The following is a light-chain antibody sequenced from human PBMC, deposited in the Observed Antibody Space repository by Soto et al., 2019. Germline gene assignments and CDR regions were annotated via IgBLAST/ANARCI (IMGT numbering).Light chain of an antibody. J-gene: IGKJ2*03. V-gene: IGKV3-20*01. Sequence: EIVLTQSPGTLSLSPGERATLSCRASQSVSSSYLAWYQQKPGQAPRLLIYGASSRATGIPDRFSGSGSGTDFSLTISRLEPEDLAVYFCQQYGSSRYSFGKGTKLEIK. CDR2: GAS. CDR1: QSVSSSY. CDR3: QQYGSSRYS.